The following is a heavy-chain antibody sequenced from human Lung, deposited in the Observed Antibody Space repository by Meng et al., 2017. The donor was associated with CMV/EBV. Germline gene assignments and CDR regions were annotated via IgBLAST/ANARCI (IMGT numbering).Heavy chain of an antibody. CDR1: GGSISGYY. CDR3: ARDLGDDCTNGVCYSVDAFDI. V-gene: IGHV4-59*01. J-gene: IGHJ3*02. CDR2: VYYNENTYYTGGT. D-gene: IGHD2-8*01. Sequence: LSXTVSGGSISGYYWTWIRQPPGKGLEWIGYVYYNENTYYTGGTNYNPSLKSRVTMSVDTSQNQFSLKLSSVTAADTAVYYCARDLGDDCTNGVCYSVDAFDIWXQGTMVTVSS.